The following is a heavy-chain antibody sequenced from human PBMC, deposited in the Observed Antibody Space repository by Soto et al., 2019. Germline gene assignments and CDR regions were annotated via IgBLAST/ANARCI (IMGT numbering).Heavy chain of an antibody. CDR3: ARVRRAERFDGYKSKGENDY. Sequence: EVQLVESGGGLVQPGGSLRLSCAASGFTFSSYWMSWVRQAPGKGLEWVATIKQDGSEKYYVDSVKGRFTISRDNAKNSLYLQMNSLRAEDTAVYYCARVRRAERFDGYKSKGENDYWGQGTLVTVSS. J-gene: IGHJ4*02. D-gene: IGHD5-12*01. CDR2: IKQDGSEK. CDR1: GFTFSSYW. V-gene: IGHV3-7*03.